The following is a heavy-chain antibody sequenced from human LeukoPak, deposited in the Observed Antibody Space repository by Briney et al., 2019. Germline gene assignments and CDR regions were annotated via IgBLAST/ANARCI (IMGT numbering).Heavy chain of an antibody. J-gene: IGHJ4*02. CDR1: GFTFSSYS. V-gene: IGHV3-21*01. Sequence: PGGSLRVSCAASGFTFSSYSMNWVRQAPGKGLEWVSAISSSSYYIYYADSVKGRFTISRDNAKNSLYLQMNSLRAEDTGVYYCARGYSGSYYFGDYWGQGTLVTVSS. CDR3: ARGYSGSYYFGDY. CDR2: ISSSSYYI. D-gene: IGHD1-26*01.